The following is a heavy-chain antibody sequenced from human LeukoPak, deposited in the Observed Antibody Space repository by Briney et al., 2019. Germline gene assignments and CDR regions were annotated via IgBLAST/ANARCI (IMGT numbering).Heavy chain of an antibody. CDR2: ISCYNGDT. D-gene: IGHD3-22*01. Sequence: ASVKVSCKASGYTFSNYGISWARQAPGQGLEWMGWISCYNGDTKYAQKFQGRVTMTTDTSTSTTYMELRSLRSDDTAVYYCARDNPYYYLYWGQGTLVTVSS. CDR3: ARDNPYYYLY. V-gene: IGHV1-18*01. CDR1: GYTFSNYG. J-gene: IGHJ4*02.